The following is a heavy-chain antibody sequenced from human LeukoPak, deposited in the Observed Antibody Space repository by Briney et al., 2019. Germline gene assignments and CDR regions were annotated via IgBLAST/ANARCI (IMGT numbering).Heavy chain of an antibody. CDR3: AKDRETTASGTFDS. J-gene: IGHJ4*02. CDR1: GFTFNNYG. D-gene: IGHD6-13*01. V-gene: IGHV3-30*18. CDR2: ISDDGRHK. Sequence: GRSLRLSCAASGFTFNNYGIHYVRQAPGKGLEWVAVISDDGRHKNYADSVKGRFTISRDNSNNTLYLQMNSLRVEDTGVYYCAKDRETTASGTFDSWGQGTLVTVSS.